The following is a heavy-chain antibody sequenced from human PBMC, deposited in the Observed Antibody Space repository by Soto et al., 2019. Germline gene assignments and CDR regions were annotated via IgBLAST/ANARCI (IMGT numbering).Heavy chain of an antibody. V-gene: IGHV3-23*01. Sequence: PGGSLRLSCAASGFTFSSYAMSWVRQAPGKGLGWVSAISGSGGSTYYADSVKGRFTISRDNSKNTLYLQMNSLRAEDTAVYYCAKDLGRDYYGSGTHGYYYYGMDVWGQGTTVTVSS. CDR1: GFTFSSYA. J-gene: IGHJ6*02. CDR2: ISGSGGST. CDR3: AKDLGRDYYGSGTHGYYYYGMDV. D-gene: IGHD3-10*01.